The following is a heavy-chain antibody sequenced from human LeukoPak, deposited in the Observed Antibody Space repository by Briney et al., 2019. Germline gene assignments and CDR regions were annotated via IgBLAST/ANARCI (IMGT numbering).Heavy chain of an antibody. V-gene: IGHV3-33*01. D-gene: IGHD5-12*01. Sequence: GRSLRLSCAASGFTFSSYGMHWVRQAPGKGLEWVAVIWYDGSNKYYADSVKGRLTISRDNAKNSLYLQMNSLRAEDTAVYYCARDLSKATXHSFDYWGQGTLVTVSS. CDR3: ARDLSKATXHSFDY. CDR2: IWYDGSNK. CDR1: GFTFSSYG. J-gene: IGHJ4*02.